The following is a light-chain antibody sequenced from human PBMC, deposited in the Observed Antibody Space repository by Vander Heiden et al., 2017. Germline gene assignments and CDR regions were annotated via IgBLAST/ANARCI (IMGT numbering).Light chain of an antibody. J-gene: IGKJ1*01. Sequence: EIVMTQSPATRSVSPGERATLSCRASQSVSSNLAWYQQKPGQAPRLLIYGASTRATGIPARFSGSGSGTEFTLTISSLQSEDFAVYYCQQYNTWPPWRFDYETKVRIK. CDR2: GAS. CDR1: QSVSSN. CDR3: QQYNTWPPWR. V-gene: IGKV3-15*01.